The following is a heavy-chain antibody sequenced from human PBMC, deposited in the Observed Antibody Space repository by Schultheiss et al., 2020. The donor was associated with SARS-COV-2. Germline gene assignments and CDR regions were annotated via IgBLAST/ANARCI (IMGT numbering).Heavy chain of an antibody. Sequence: ASVKVSCKASGGTFSSYAISWVRQAPGQGLEWMGWINTNTGNPTYAQGFTGRFVFSLDTSVSTAYLQISSLKAEDTAVYYCARGEYSYRYVDNYYYGLDVWGQGTTVTVSS. CDR3: ARGEYSYRYVDNYYYGLDV. V-gene: IGHV7-4-1*02. CDR2: INTNTGNP. J-gene: IGHJ6*02. D-gene: IGHD5-18*01. CDR1: GGTFSSYA.